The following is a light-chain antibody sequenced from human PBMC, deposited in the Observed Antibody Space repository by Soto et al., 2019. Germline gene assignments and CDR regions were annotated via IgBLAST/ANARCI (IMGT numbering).Light chain of an antibody. CDR1: QNIDSW. CDR2: KAS. J-gene: IGKJ4*01. CDR3: QQYVSFPLT. Sequence: DIQMTQSPSTLSASVGDRVTITCRASQNIDSWLAWYHQKPGKAPKLLIYKASKLQPGVPSRFSGSVSGTEFTLTISSLQPDDFATYYCQQYVSFPLTFGGGTKVEIK. V-gene: IGKV1-5*03.